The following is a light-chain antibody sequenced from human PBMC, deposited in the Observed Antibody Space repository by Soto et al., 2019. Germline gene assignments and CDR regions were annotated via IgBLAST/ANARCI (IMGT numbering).Light chain of an antibody. CDR2: DVT. J-gene: IGLJ2*01. Sequence: QSALTQPASVSGSPGQSITISCTGTSNDVGFYDYFSWYQQLPGKAPKLMIYDVTIRPSGVSNRFSGSKSGDTASLTISGLQAEDEADYYCSSYTTTSTPVIFGGGTKLTVL. CDR3: SSYTTTSTPVI. CDR1: SNDVGFYDY. V-gene: IGLV2-14*03.